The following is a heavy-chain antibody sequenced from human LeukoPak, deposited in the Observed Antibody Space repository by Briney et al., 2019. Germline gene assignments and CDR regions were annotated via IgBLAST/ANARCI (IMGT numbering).Heavy chain of an antibody. Sequence: GGSLRLSCAASGFTFCTYEMSWVRQAPGKGLEWVSYISPSGSTIHYADSVRGRFSLSRDNAKNSLYLKMNSLRDEDTAVYYCAREVDDSSGYDYYRHAFDIWGQGTRVTV. V-gene: IGHV3-48*03. CDR2: ISPSGSTI. D-gene: IGHD3-22*01. CDR3: AREVDDSSGYDYYRHAFDI. J-gene: IGHJ3*02. CDR1: GFTFCTYE.